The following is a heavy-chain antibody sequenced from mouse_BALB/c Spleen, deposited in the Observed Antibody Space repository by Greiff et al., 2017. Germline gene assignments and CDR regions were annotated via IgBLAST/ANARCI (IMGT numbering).Heavy chain of an antibody. J-gene: IGHJ2*01. CDR2: ISSGGST. CDR3: ARDYRYDGFDY. D-gene: IGHD2-14*01. CDR1: GFTFSSYA. V-gene: IGHV5-6-5*01. Sequence: VQLKESGGGLVKPGGSLKLSCAASGFTFSSYAMSWVRQTPEKRLEWVASISSGGSTYYPDSVKGRFTISRDNARNILYLLMSSLRSADTAMYYGARDYRYDGFDYWGQGTTLTVSS.